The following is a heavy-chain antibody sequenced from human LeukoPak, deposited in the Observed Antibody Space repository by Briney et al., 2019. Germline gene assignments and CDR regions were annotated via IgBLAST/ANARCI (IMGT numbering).Heavy chain of an antibody. CDR3: ARDRDLDEYYDFWSVKDY. J-gene: IGHJ4*02. CDR2: IWYDGSNK. Sequence: PGRSLRLSCAASGFTFSSYGMHWVRQAPGKGLEWVAVIWYDGSNKYYADSVKSRFTISRDNSKNTLYLQMNSLRAEDTAVYYCARDRDLDEYYDFWSVKDYWGQGTLVTVSS. CDR1: GFTFSSYG. D-gene: IGHD3-3*01. V-gene: IGHV3-33*01.